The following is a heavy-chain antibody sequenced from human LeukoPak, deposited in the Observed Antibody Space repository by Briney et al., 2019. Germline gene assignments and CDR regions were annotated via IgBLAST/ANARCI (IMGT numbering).Heavy chain of an antibody. V-gene: IGHV3-11*01. CDR2: ISSSGSAI. CDR3: ARDLQYSSGWYRD. Sequence: GGSLRLSCAASGFTFSDYYMSWIRQAPGKGLEWVSYISSSGSAIYYADSVKGRFTISRDNAKNSLYLQMSSLRAEDTAVYYCARDLQYSSGWYRDWGQGTLVTVSS. CDR1: GFTFSDYY. J-gene: IGHJ4*02. D-gene: IGHD6-19*01.